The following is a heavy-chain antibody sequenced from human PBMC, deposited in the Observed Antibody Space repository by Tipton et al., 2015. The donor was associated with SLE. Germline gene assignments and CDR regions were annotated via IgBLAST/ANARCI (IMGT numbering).Heavy chain of an antibody. V-gene: IGHV3-74*01. CDR1: GFTFSSYW. CDR3: ARGIIPAARIDY. D-gene: IGHD2-2*01. Sequence: SLRLSCAASGFTFSSYWMHWVRQAPGKGLVWVSRIHGDGSSTTYADSVKGRFTISRDNAKNTLYLQMNSLRAEDTAVYYCARGIIPAARIDYWGQGTLVTVSS. CDR2: IHGDGSST. J-gene: IGHJ4*02.